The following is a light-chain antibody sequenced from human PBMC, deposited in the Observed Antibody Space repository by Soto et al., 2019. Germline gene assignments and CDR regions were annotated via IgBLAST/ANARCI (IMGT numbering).Light chain of an antibody. V-gene: IGLV2-23*01. J-gene: IGLJ2*01. CDR3: SSYGGSTNSDVV. Sequence: QSALTQPASVSGSPGQSITISCTGTSSDVGGYNLVSWYQQHPGKAPKLMIYEGSKRPSGVSNRFSGSKSGNTASLTISGLQAEDEDDYYCSSYGGSTNSDVVFGGGTKLTVL. CDR1: SSDVGGYNL. CDR2: EGS.